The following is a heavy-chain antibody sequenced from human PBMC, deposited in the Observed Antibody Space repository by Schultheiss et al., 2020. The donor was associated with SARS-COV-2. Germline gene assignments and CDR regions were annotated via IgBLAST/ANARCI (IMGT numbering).Heavy chain of an antibody. J-gene: IGHJ4*02. D-gene: IGHD6-19*01. CDR3: AKEMDSSGWFSNFDY. CDR1: GFSFVSFG. Sequence: GESLKISCAGSGFSFVSFGMHWVRQAPGKGLEWVAFIRYDGSNKYYADSVKGRFTISRDNSKNTLYLQMNSLRAEDTAVYYCAKEMDSSGWFSNFDYWGQGTLVTVSS. V-gene: IGHV3-30*02. CDR2: IRYDGSNK.